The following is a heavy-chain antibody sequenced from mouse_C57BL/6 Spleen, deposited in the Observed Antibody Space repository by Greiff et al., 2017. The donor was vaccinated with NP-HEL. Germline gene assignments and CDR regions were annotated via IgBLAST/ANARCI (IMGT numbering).Heavy chain of an antibody. J-gene: IGHJ3*01. CDR1: GFTFSSYA. D-gene: IGHD1-1*01. V-gene: IGHV5-4*03. Sequence: EVKLVESGGGLVKPGGSLKLSCAASGFTFSSYAMSWVRQTPEKRLEWVATISDGGSYTYYPDNVKGRFTISRDNAKNNLYLQMSHLKSEDTAMYYCARGTYGSSWGFAYWGQGTLVTVSA. CDR2: ISDGGSYT. CDR3: ARGTYGSSWGFAY.